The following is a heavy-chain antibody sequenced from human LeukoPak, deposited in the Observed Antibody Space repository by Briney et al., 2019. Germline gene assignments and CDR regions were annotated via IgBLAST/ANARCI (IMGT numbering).Heavy chain of an antibody. J-gene: IGHJ5*02. CDR3: ASGPTGFA. D-gene: IGHD1-14*01. CDR1: GFTFSNAW. Sequence: GGSLRLSCAASGFTFSNAWMSWVRQAPGKALEWVGHIKSKTDGYTTDYPVPVRGRFSISSDDSKNTLYLQMNSLKTEDTAVYFCASGPTGFAWGQGTLVTVSS. V-gene: IGHV3-15*01. CDR2: IKSKTDGYTT.